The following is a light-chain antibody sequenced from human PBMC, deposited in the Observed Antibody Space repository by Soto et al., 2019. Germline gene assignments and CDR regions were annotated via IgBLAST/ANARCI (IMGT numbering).Light chain of an antibody. Sequence: IQLTQSPSSLPASLGDRVPITCQASQDISNYLNWYQQKPGKAPKLLIYDASNLETGVPSRISGSGSGTDYTFTISSLQPEDISTYYCQQYDNRPLTFGGGTKVDIK. CDR2: DAS. J-gene: IGKJ4*01. CDR1: QDISNY. V-gene: IGKV1-33*01. CDR3: QQYDNRPLT.